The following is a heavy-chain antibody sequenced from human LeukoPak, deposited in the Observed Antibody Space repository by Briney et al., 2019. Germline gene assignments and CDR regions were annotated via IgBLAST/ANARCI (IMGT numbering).Heavy chain of an antibody. D-gene: IGHD5-18*01. CDR2: ISSSGSYK. Sequence: GGSLRLSCTTSGFTFRSSSFNWVRQVPGKGLDWVASISSSGSYKYYSDSVEGRFTISRDNAKDSLFLQMDSLRVEDTAVYFCARELGNGDTYANVPLGHWGQGTLVTVSS. CDR1: GFTFRSSS. V-gene: IGHV3-21*01. J-gene: IGHJ4*02. CDR3: ARELGNGDTYANVPLGH.